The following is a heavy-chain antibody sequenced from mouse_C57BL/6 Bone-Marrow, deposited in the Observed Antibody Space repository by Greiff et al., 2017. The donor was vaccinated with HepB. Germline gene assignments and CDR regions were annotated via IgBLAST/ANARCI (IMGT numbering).Heavy chain of an antibody. CDR3: ARGSIYYDYDGAY. D-gene: IGHD2-4*01. CDR1: GYTFTSYW. Sequence: VQLQQPGTELVKPGASVKLSCKASGYTFTSYWMHWVKQRPGQGLEWIGNINPSNGGTNYNEKFKSKATLTVDKSSSTAYMQLSSLTSEDSAVYFCARGSIYYDYDGAYWGQGTLVTVSA. J-gene: IGHJ3*01. CDR2: INPSNGGT. V-gene: IGHV1-53*01.